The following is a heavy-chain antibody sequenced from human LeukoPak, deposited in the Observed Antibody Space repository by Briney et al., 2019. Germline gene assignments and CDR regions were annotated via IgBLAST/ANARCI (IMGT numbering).Heavy chain of an antibody. V-gene: IGHV3-53*01. CDR3: ARGGYSSGWYRD. CDR1: GFTFSDYS. J-gene: IGHJ4*02. Sequence: GGSLRLSCAASGFTFSDYSMNWVRQAPGKGLEWVSVVYSGGSTYYADSVKGRFTISRDSSKNTLYLQMSSLRAEDTAVYYCARGGYSSGWYRDWGQGTLVTVSS. D-gene: IGHD6-19*01. CDR2: VYSGGST.